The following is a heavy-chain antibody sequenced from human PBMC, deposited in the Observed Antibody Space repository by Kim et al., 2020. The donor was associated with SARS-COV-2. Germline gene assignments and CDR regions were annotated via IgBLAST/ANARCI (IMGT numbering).Heavy chain of an antibody. V-gene: IGHV3-7*01. Sequence: GGSLRLSCAASGFTFSSSWMTWVRQAPGKGLEWVANIRHDESEKNYVDSSKGRVSISRDNAKNSLYLQMNSLRAEDTAVYYCVKGGWFGLSWGQGILVTVSS. J-gene: IGHJ5*02. D-gene: IGHD3-10*01. CDR3: VKGGWFGLS. CDR1: GFTFSSSW. CDR2: IRHDESEK.